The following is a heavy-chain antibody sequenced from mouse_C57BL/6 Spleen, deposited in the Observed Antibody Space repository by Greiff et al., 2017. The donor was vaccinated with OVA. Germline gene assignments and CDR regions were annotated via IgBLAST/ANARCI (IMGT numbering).Heavy chain of an antibody. V-gene: IGHV1-72*01. CDR3: AREREYGNGEYAMDY. J-gene: IGHJ4*01. Sequence: QVHLQQPGAELVKPGASVKLSCKASGYTFPSYWMPWVQQRPGRGLEWIGRIDPNRGGTKYNEKFKSQATLTVDKPTSTAYMQLSSLTSEDSASYDCAREREYGNGEYAMDYWGQGTSVTVSS. CDR2: IDPNRGGT. D-gene: IGHD2-1*01. CDR1: GYTFPSYW.